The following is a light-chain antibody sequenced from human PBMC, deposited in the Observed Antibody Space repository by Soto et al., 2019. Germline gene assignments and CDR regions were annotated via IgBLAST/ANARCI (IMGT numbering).Light chain of an antibody. J-gene: IGLJ2*01. CDR2: DST. CDR3: GTWDTDLSAGV. V-gene: IGLV1-51*01. CDR1: SSTIGPNS. Sequence: QSVLTQPPSVSAAPGQKVTISCSGSSSTIGPNSVSWYLQLPGTAPKLLIYDSTNRPSGIPDRFSGSKSGTSATLAITGLQTWDEAYYYCGTWDTDLSAGVFGGGTKLTVL.